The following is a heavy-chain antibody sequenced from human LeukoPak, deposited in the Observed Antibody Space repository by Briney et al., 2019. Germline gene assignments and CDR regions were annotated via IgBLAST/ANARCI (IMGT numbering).Heavy chain of an antibody. J-gene: IGHJ3*02. D-gene: IGHD3-22*01. V-gene: IGHV3-23*01. CDR2: ISGSGGST. CDR1: GFTFSSYA. CDR3: AKGRYYYDSSDAFDI. Sequence: PGGSLILSCAASGFTFSSYAMSWVRQAPGKGLEWVSAISGSGGSTYYADSVKGRFTISRDNSKNTLFLQMNSLRAEDTAVYYCAKGRYYYDSSDAFDIWGQGTMVTVSS.